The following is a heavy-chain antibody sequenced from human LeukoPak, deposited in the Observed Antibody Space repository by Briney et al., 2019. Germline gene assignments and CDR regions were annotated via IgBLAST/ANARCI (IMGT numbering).Heavy chain of an antibody. J-gene: IGHJ4*02. CDR2: TYYRSKWYN. Sequence: SQTLSLTCAISGDSVSNNTTAWNWIGQSPSRGLEWLGRTYYRSKWYNEYAESVKSRITINSDTSKNQFSLQLNSVTPEDTAVYYCATRSYFDYWGQGTLVTVSS. CDR1: GDSVSNNTTA. V-gene: IGHV6-1*01. CDR3: ATRSYFDY.